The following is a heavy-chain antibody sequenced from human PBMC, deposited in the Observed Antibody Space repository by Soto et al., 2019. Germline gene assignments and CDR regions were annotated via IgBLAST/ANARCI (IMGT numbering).Heavy chain of an antibody. CDR1: GFTFSSYW. CDR3: ARVHGDSSSGPIDY. V-gene: IGHV3-7*05. Sequence: GGSLRLSCAASGFTFSSYWMSWVRQAPGKGLGWVANIKQDGSEKYYVDSVKGRFTISRDNAKNSLYLQMNSLRAEDTAVYYCARVHGDSSSGPIDYWGQGTLVTVSS. J-gene: IGHJ4*02. CDR2: IKQDGSEK. D-gene: IGHD6-19*01.